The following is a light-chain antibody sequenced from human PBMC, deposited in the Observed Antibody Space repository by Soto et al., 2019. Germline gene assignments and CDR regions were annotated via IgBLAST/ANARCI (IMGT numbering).Light chain of an antibody. CDR2: EGS. CDR3: CSYAGSPFYV. J-gene: IGLJ1*01. Sequence: QSVLAQPASVSGSPGQSITISCTGTSSDVGSYNLVSWYQQHPGKAPKLMIYEGSKRPSGVSNRFSGSKSGNTASLTISGLQAEDEADYYCCSYAGSPFYVFGTGTKVTVL. CDR1: SSDVGSYNL. V-gene: IGLV2-23*01.